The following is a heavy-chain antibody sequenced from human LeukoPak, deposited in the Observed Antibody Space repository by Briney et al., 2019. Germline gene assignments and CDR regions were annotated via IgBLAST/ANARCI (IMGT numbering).Heavy chain of an antibody. CDR2: ISGSRGST. Sequence: PGGSLRLSCAASGFTFSIYAMSWVRQAPGKGLEWVSAISGSRGSTYYADSVKGRFTIPRDDSKNTLYLQMNSLRADDTAVYYCARVTGYMIEDYFDYWGQGTLVTVSS. D-gene: IGHD3-22*01. CDR3: ARVTGYMIEDYFDY. CDR1: GFTFSIYA. J-gene: IGHJ4*02. V-gene: IGHV3-23*01.